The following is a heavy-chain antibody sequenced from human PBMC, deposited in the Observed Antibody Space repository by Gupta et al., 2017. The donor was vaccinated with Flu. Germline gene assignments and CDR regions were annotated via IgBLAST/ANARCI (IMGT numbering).Heavy chain of an antibody. CDR1: GFTFDDYA. V-gene: IGHV3-9*01. Sequence: EVQLVESGGGLVQPGRSLRLSCAASGFTFDDYAMHWVRQAPGKGLEWVSGISWNSGSIGYADSVKGRFTISRDNAKNSLYLQMNSLRAEDTALYYCAKDQSGGGAAVQAAFDIWGQGTMVTVSS. CDR2: ISWNSGSI. D-gene: IGHD6-13*01. CDR3: AKDQSGGGAAVQAAFDI. J-gene: IGHJ3*02.